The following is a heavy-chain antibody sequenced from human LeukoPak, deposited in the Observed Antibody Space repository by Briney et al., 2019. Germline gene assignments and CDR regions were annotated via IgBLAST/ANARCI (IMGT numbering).Heavy chain of an antibody. CDR3: ARGRDGDYPAYYYGMDV. Sequence: PSETLSLTCAVYGGSLSGYYWSWIRQPPGKGLEWIGEINDSGSTNYNPSLTSRVTISVDTSKNQFSLKLRSVTAADTAVYYCARGRDGDYPAYYYGMDVWGQGTTVTVSS. V-gene: IGHV4-34*01. D-gene: IGHD4-17*01. CDR2: INDSGST. CDR1: GGSLSGYY. J-gene: IGHJ6*02.